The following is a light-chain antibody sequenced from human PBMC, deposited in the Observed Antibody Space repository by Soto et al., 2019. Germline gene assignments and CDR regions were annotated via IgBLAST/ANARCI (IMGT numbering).Light chain of an antibody. V-gene: IGLV2-14*02. Sequence: QSALTQPASVSGSPGQSITISCTGTSSDVGSYNLVSWFQQHPGKAPKLMIYEGNKRPSGVSNRFSGSKSGNTASLAITGLRAEDEATYHCQSYDSSLSISVFGGGTKLTVL. CDR3: QSYDSSLSISV. J-gene: IGLJ2*01. CDR1: SSDVGSYNL. CDR2: EGN.